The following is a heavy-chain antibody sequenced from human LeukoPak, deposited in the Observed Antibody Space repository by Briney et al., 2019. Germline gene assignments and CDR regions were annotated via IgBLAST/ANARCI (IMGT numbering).Heavy chain of an antibody. CDR1: GYTFTGYY. J-gene: IGHJ4*02. V-gene: IGHV1-46*01. CDR2: INPSGGST. CDR3: ARVRHYYDSSGYHVLDY. D-gene: IGHD3-22*01. Sequence: SVKVSCKASGYTFTGYYMHWVRQAPGQGLEWMGIINPSGGSTSYAQKFQGRVTMTRDMSTSTVYMELSSLRSEDTAVYYCARVRHYYDSSGYHVLDYWGQGTLVTVSS.